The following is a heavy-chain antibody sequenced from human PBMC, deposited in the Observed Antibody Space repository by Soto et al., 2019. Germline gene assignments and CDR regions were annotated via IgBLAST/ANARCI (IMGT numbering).Heavy chain of an antibody. Sequence: QVQVVESGGGLVQPGGSLTLSCAASGFTFSDYYMAWIRQAPGKGLQWVTYISNSGSTTYYADSVKGRFTVSRDNTENSVYLHMSSLRAEDTAMYFCARLYISSWYILWGQGTLVTVSS. J-gene: IGHJ4*02. CDR1: GFTFSDYY. V-gene: IGHV3-11*01. CDR2: ISNSGSTT. CDR3: ARLYISSWYIL. D-gene: IGHD6-13*01.